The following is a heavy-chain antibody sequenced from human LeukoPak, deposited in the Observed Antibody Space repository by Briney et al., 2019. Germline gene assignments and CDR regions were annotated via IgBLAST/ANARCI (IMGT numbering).Heavy chain of an antibody. CDR1: GYSFTNHW. D-gene: IGHD6-13*01. J-gene: IGHJ4*02. CDR3: AGPGTRSAEGPVDY. V-gene: IGHV5-51*01. Sequence: GESLKISCQGSGYSFTNHWIGWVRQMPGKGLEWMGIIYPGDSETRYSPSFQGQVTISADKAISTAYLQWSTLKASDTAMYYCAGPGTRSAEGPVDYWGQGTLVTVSS. CDR2: IYPGDSET.